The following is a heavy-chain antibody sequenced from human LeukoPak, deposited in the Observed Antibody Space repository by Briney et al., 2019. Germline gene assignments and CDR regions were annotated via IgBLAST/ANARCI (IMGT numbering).Heavy chain of an antibody. J-gene: IGHJ4*02. CDR2: FDPEDGET. CDR1: GYTLTELS. Sequence: ASVKVSCKVSGYTLTELSMHWVRQAPGKGLEWMGGFDPEDGETIYAQKFQGRVTMTEDTSTDTAYVELSSLRSEDTAVYYCATGFDGDYAFDYWGQGTLVTVSS. V-gene: IGHV1-24*01. CDR3: ATGFDGDYAFDY. D-gene: IGHD4-17*01.